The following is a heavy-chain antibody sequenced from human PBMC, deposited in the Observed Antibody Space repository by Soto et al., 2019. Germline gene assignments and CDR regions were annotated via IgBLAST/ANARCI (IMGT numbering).Heavy chain of an antibody. Sequence: QVQLVESGGGVVKPGRSLRLSCAASGFTFSSYGMHWVRQAPGKGLEWVAVISYDGSNKYYADSVKGRFTISRDNSTNTLYLQMNSLRAEDTAVYYCAKDAVAAAGHPSFDPWGQGTLVTVSS. V-gene: IGHV3-30*18. CDR3: AKDAVAAAGHPSFDP. CDR1: GFTFSSYG. D-gene: IGHD6-13*01. J-gene: IGHJ5*02. CDR2: ISYDGSNK.